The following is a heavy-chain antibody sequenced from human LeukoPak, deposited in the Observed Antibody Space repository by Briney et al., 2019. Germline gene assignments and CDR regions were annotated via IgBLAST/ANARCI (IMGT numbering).Heavy chain of an antibody. D-gene: IGHD2-15*01. Sequence: PSETLSLTCTVSGGSISSYYWSWIRQPPGKGLEWIGYIYYSGSTNYNPSLKSRVTISVDTSKNQFSLKLSSVTAADTAVYYCARAGEYCSGGSCYSRYYYYYYMDVWGKGTTVTVSS. CDR1: GGSISSYY. CDR2: IYYSGST. V-gene: IGHV4-59*01. CDR3: ARAGEYCSGGSCYSRYYYYYYMDV. J-gene: IGHJ6*03.